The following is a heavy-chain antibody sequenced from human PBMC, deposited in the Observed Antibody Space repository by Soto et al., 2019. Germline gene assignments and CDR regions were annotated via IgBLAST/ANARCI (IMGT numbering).Heavy chain of an antibody. CDR3: ARDRMSYALDY. Sequence: QVQLVQSGAEGKKPGASVKVSCKASGYTFTNYGISWVRQAPGQGLEWMGWISANNGNTNYEQKLKGRVTMTTDTSTSSAYMELRSLRSDDTAVYYCARDRMSYALDYWGQGTLVTVSS. CDR2: ISANNGNT. CDR1: GYTFTNYG. D-gene: IGHD1-26*01. J-gene: IGHJ4*02. V-gene: IGHV1-18*01.